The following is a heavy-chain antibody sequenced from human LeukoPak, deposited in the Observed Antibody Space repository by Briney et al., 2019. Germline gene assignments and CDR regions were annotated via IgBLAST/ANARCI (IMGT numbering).Heavy chain of an antibody. CDR3: VRYYYGSGSYGWFDP. J-gene: IGHJ5*02. Sequence: SETLFLTCAVYGGSFSGYYWSWIRQPPGKGLEWIGEINHSGSTNYNPSLKSRVTISVDTSKNQFSLKLSSVTAADTAVYYCVRYYYGSGSYGWFDPWGQGTLVTVSS. V-gene: IGHV4-34*01. CDR2: INHSGST. D-gene: IGHD3-10*01. CDR1: GGSFSGYY.